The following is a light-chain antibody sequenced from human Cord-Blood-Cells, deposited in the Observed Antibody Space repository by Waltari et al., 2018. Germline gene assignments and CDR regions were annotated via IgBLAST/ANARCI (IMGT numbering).Light chain of an antibody. CDR1: QSISSS. CDR2: AAS. Sequence: DIQMTHSPSSLSASVGDRVTITCRASQSISSSVNWYQQKPGKAPKLLIYAASSLQSGVPSRFSGSGSGTDFTPTNSSLQPEDFAIFDCQPSYTTLVASGQGTKVAIK. CDR3: QPSYTTLVA. J-gene: IGKJ1*01. V-gene: IGKV1-39*01.